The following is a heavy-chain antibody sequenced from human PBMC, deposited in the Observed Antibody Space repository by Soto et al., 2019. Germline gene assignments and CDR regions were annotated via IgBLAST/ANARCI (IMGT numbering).Heavy chain of an antibody. V-gene: IGHV2-5*02. D-gene: IGHD2-2*01. Sequence: QITLKESGPTLVKPTQTRTLTCTFSWFSLSTTAEGVGWIRQPPGKALEWLALIYWDDDERYSPSLKSRLTITKDTSKNQVVLTMTNVDPVDTATYYCAHGSCSSADCYPNPYLDYWGQGILVTVSS. J-gene: IGHJ4*02. CDR3: AHGSCSSADCYPNPYLDY. CDR2: IYWDDDE. CDR1: WFSLSTTAEG.